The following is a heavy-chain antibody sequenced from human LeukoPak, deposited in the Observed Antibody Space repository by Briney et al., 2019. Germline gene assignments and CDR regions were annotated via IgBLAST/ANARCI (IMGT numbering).Heavy chain of an antibody. Sequence: SETLSLTCTVSGGSISSYYWSWIRQPPGKGLEWIGYIYTSGSTNYNPSLKSRVTISVDTSKNQFSLKLSSVTAADTAVYYCARGGVLLWFGDPPRAFDIWGQGTMVTVSS. CDR1: GGSISSYY. CDR2: IYTSGST. J-gene: IGHJ3*02. V-gene: IGHV4-4*09. D-gene: IGHD3-10*01. CDR3: ARGGVLLWFGDPPRAFDI.